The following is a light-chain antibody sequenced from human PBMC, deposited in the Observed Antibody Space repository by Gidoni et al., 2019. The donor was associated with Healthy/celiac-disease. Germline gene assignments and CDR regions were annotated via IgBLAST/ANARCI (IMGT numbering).Light chain of an antibody. V-gene: IGLV6-57*01. CDR3: QSYDSSPPVV. CDR1: SGSIASNY. CDR2: EDN. Sequence: NFMLTQPHSVSESRGQTVTISCTRSSGSIASNYVQWYQKHPGSSPTTVIYEDNHRPSGVPDRFSGSIDSSSNPASLTISGLKTEDEADYYCQSYDSSPPVVFGGGTKLTVL. J-gene: IGLJ2*01.